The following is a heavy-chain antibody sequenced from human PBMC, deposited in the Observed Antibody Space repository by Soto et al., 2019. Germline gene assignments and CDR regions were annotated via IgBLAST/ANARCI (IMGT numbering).Heavy chain of an antibody. D-gene: IGHD3-10*01. Sequence: EVQLVESGGGLVQPGGSLRLSCAASGFTVSSNYMSWVRQAPGKGLEWVSVIYSGGGTYYADSVKGRFTISSHNSKNTLYLQMNSLRPEATAVYYCAGASYGSGSGVAWGQGTLVTVSS. CDR1: GFTVSSNY. CDR2: IYSGGGT. V-gene: IGHV3-53*04. J-gene: IGHJ5*02. CDR3: AGASYGSGSGVA.